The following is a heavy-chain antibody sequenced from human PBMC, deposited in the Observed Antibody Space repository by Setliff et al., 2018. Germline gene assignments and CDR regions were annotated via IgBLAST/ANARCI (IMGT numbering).Heavy chain of an antibody. CDR1: GFTFSSYA. Sequence: VGSLRLSCAASGFTFSSYAMHWVRQAPGKGLEYVSAISSNGGSTYYADSVKGRFTISRDNSKNTLYLQMGSLRAEDMAVYYCARDGDSSGWYAGGEFDYWGQGTLVTVSS. V-gene: IGHV3-64*02. D-gene: IGHD6-19*01. CDR3: ARDGDSSGWYAGGEFDY. J-gene: IGHJ4*02. CDR2: ISSNGGST.